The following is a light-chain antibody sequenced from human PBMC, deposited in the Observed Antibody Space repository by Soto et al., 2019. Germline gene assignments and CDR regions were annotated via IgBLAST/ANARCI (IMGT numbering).Light chain of an antibody. Sequence: VMTQSPATLSVSPGERATLSCRASQNLRSSLAWYQQKPGQAPRLLIYGASTRATGIPARLSGSGSGTEFTLTISSLQSEDFAVYFCQQYNIWPQTFGQGTKVDIK. CDR3: QQYNIWPQT. V-gene: IGKV3-15*01. J-gene: IGKJ1*01. CDR1: QNLRSS. CDR2: GAS.